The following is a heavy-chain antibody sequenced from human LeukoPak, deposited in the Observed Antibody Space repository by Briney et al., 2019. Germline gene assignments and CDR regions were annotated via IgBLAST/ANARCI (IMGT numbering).Heavy chain of an antibody. CDR2: IYYSGST. V-gene: IGHV4-30-4*01. Sequence: SETLSLTCTVSGGSISRGDYYWRWIRQPPGKGLEWIGYIYYSGSTSYNPSLKSRLTISVDTSKNQFSLKLRFVTAADTAVYYCARGNTVVVPYYYYGMDVWGQRTTVTVSS. D-gene: IGHD3-22*01. J-gene: IGHJ6*02. CDR3: ARGNTVVVPYYYYGMDV. CDR1: GGSISRGDYY.